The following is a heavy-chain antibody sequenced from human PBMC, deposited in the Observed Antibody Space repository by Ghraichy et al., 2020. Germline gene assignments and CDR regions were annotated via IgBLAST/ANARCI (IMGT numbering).Heavy chain of an antibody. V-gene: IGHV4-39*01. D-gene: IGHD5-24*01. CDR1: GGSISSSSYY. CDR3: ARSLAARTLQFDY. Sequence: SETLSLTCTVSGGSISSSSYYWGWIRQPPGKGLEWIASIYYSGTTYYNPSLKSRVTISVDTSRNQFSLKLSSVTAADTAVYYCARSLAARTLQFDYWGQGTLVTVSS. CDR2: IYYSGTT. J-gene: IGHJ4*02.